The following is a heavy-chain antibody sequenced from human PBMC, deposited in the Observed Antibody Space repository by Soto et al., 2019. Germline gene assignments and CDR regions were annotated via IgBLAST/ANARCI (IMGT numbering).Heavy chain of an antibody. D-gene: IGHD6-6*01. Sequence: QVHLQESGPGLVKPSGTLSLTCTVSGGSISSRNWWSWLRQSPTKGLEWIGEMYQSGSTNYNPSLESRFTISVDKSKNQFSLELTSLTAADTAVYYCAKDRLWGSSDRGAPDDFEVWGQGTMVTVS. CDR3: AKDRLWGSSDRGAPDDFEV. V-gene: IGHV4-4*02. CDR1: GGSISSRNW. CDR2: MYQSGST. J-gene: IGHJ3*01.